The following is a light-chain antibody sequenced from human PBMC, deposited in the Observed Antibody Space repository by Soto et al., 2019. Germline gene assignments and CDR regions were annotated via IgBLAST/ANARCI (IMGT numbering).Light chain of an antibody. V-gene: IGLV2-23*01. CDR2: EGS. J-gene: IGLJ1*01. CDR1: RSDVGSSNL. CDR3: CSYAGVYV. Sequence: QSALTQPASWSGSPGQSITISCTGTRSDVGSSNLVSWYSQHRGKAPKLMIYEGSKRPSGVSNRFSGSKSGNTASLTISGLQAEDEADYDCCSYAGVYVFGTGTKLTVL.